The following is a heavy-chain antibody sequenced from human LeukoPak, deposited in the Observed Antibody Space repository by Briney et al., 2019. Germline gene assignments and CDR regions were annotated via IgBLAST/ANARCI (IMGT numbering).Heavy chain of an antibody. J-gene: IGHJ4*02. CDR1: GFTVSSNS. D-gene: IGHD1-26*01. CDR3: AIIYLIVGATTFDY. Sequence: GGSLRLSCTVSGFTVSSNSMSWVRQAPGKGLEWVSYISSSSSTIYYADSVKGRFTISRDNAKNSLYLQMNSLRAEDTAVYYCAIIYLIVGATTFDYWGQGTLVTVSS. CDR2: ISSSSSTI. V-gene: IGHV3-48*01.